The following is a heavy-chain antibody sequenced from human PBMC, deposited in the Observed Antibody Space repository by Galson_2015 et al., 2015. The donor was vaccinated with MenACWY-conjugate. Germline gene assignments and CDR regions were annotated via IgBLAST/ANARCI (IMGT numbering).Heavy chain of an antibody. J-gene: IGHJ4*02. D-gene: IGHD3-22*01. Sequence: SVKVSCKASGYTFTSYGITWVRQAPGQGLEWMGWISPYNGNTNYAQNLRGRVTMTTDTSTTTAYMELRSLRYDDTAVYYCARSADSSGFHYYWGQGTLVTVSS. CDR3: ARSADSSGFHYY. CDR1: GYTFTSYG. CDR2: ISPYNGNT. V-gene: IGHV1-18*01.